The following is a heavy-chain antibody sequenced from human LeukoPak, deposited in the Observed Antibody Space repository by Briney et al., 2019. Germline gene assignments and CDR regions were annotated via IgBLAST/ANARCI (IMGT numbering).Heavy chain of an antibody. Sequence: SETLSLTCTVSGGSISSSSYYWGWIRQPPGKGLEWIGSIYYSGSTYYNPSLKSRVTISVDTSKNQFSLKLSSVTAADTAVYYCARDPAAGYYWGQGTLVTVSS. CDR2: IYYSGST. D-gene: IGHD6-13*01. J-gene: IGHJ4*02. CDR1: GGSISSSSYY. V-gene: IGHV4-39*07. CDR3: ARDPAAGYY.